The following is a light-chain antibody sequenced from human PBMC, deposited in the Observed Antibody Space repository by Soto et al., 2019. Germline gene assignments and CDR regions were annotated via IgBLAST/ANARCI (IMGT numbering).Light chain of an antibody. J-gene: IGLJ2*01. CDR1: SSNIGAGYD. Sequence: QSVLTQPPSVSGAPGQRVTISCTGSSSNIGAGYDVRWYQQLPGTAPKLLLYGNSNRPSGVPDRFSGSKSGTSASLAITGRQAEDEDDYYCQSYDSSLSGFVVFGGGTKLTVL. V-gene: IGLV1-40*01. CDR2: GNS. CDR3: QSYDSSLSGFVV.